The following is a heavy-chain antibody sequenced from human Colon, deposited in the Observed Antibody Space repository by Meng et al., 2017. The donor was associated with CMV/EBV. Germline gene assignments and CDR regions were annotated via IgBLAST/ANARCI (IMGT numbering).Heavy chain of an antibody. D-gene: IGHD2-21*01. CDR1: GYTFTSHG. Sequence: KAPGYTFTSHGISWVREAPWQGLEWLGCITAYNGNRNYADRLQDSVTMTTDTTTNTVEMDLRSLTADDTAIYYCSRGSYLGTFDFWGQGTLVTVSS. CDR3: SRGSYLGTFDF. CDR2: ITAYNGNR. V-gene: IGHV1-18*01. J-gene: IGHJ4*02.